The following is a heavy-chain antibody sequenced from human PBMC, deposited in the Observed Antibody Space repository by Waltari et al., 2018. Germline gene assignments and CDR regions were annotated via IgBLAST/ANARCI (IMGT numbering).Heavy chain of an antibody. CDR2: IIPIFGTA. D-gene: IGHD6-13*01. CDR1: GGTFSSYA. Sequence: QVQLVQSGAEVKKPGSSVKVSCKASGGTFSSYAISWVRQAPGQGLEWMGGIIPIFGTANYAQKFQGRVTITADESTSTAYMELSSLRSEDTAVYYCARAKPRIAAAGTPGRYWFDPWGQGTLVTVSS. V-gene: IGHV1-69*13. CDR3: ARAKPRIAAAGTPGRYWFDP. J-gene: IGHJ5*02.